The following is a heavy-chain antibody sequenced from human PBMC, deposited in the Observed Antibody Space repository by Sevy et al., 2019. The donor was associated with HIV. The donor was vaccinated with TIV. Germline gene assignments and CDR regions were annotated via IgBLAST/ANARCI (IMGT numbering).Heavy chain of an antibody. CDR1: GGSLNGYY. Sequence: SETLSLTCTVSGGSLNGYYWTWIRQAPGKGLEWIGYIYYSGHTSYNPSLKSRVTMSLDTSQNQFSLKLTSVTAADEAVYYCWRGHYGDDVPIVAGRFDYWGQGTLVPVSS. V-gene: IGHV4-59*01. D-gene: IGHD4-17*01. CDR3: WRGHYGDDVPIVAGRFDY. J-gene: IGHJ4*02. CDR2: IYYSGHT.